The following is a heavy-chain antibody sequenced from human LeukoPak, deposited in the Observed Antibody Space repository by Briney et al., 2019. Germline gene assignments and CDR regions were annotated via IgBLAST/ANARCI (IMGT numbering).Heavy chain of an antibody. CDR1: GFTFSSYA. V-gene: IGHV3-30-3*01. CDR3: ARGAGAYNYYAMDV. CDR2: ISYDGSNK. D-gene: IGHD6-19*01. Sequence: PGRSLRLSCAASGFTFSSYAMHWVRQAPGKGLEWVAVISYDGSNKYYADSVKGRFTISRDNSKNTLYLQMNSLRAEDTALYYCARGAGAYNYYAMDVWGQGTTVTVSS. J-gene: IGHJ6*02.